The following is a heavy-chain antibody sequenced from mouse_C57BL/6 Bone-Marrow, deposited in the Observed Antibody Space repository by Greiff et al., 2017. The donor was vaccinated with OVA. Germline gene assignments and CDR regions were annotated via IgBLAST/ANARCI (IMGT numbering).Heavy chain of an antibody. CDR1: GYTFTSYW. Sequence: VKLQQPGAELVKPGASVKLSCKASGYTFTSYWMQWVKQRPGQGLEWIGEIDPSDSYTNYNQKFKGKATLTVDTSSSTAYMQLSSLTSEDSAVYYCARGGRGYWGQGTTLTVSS. CDR3: ARGGRGY. J-gene: IGHJ2*01. V-gene: IGHV1-50*01. D-gene: IGHD3-3*01. CDR2: IDPSDSYT.